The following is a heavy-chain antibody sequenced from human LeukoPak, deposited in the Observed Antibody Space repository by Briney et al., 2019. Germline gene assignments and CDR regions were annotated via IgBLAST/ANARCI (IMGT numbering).Heavy chain of an antibody. D-gene: IGHD6-13*01. CDR3: ANSAAGTLYGMDV. CDR2: ISYDGSNK. V-gene: IGHV3-30*18. J-gene: IGHJ6*02. CDR1: GFTFSSYG. Sequence: PGRSLRLSCAASGFTFSSYGMHWVHQAPGKGLEWVAVISYDGSNKYYADSVKGRFTISRDNSKNTLYLQMNSLRAEDTAVYYCANSAAGTLYGMDVWGQGTTVTVSS.